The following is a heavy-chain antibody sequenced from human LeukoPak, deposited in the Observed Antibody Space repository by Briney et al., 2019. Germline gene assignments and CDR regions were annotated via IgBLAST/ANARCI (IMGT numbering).Heavy chain of an antibody. CDR3: ANDWNDVYYYYMDV. CDR2: IRYYGSNK. J-gene: IGHJ6*03. Sequence: EPGGALRLSCAASGFTFSSYGVHWVRQAPGKELEWVAFIRYYGSNKYYADSVKGRFTISRDNSKNTLYLQMNSLRAEDTAVYYCANDWNDVYYYYMDVWGKGTTVTVSS. D-gene: IGHD1-1*01. CDR1: GFTFSSYG. V-gene: IGHV3-30*02.